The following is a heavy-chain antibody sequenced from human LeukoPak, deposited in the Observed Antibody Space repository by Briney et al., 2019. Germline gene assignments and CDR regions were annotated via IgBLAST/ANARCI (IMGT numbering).Heavy chain of an antibody. CDR3: ARYYYAPNNWFDP. Sequence: PGGSLRLSCAASGFTFSSSAMSWVRQAPGKGLEWVSSISGSGSGGSTYYADSVKGRFTISRDNSKNTLYLQMNSLRAEDTAVYYCARYYYAPNNWFDPWGQGTLVTVSS. CDR1: GFTFSSSA. CDR2: ISGSGSGGST. D-gene: IGHD3-22*01. V-gene: IGHV3-23*01. J-gene: IGHJ5*02.